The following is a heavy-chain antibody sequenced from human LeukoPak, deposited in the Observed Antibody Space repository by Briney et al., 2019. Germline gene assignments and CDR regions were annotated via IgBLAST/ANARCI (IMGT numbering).Heavy chain of an antibody. Sequence: GGSLRLSCAASGFTFSSYGMHWVRQAPGKGLEWVAVIWYDGSNKYYADSVKGRFTISRDNSKNTLYLQMNSLRAEDTAVYYCARDGGFGELLAVFDHWGQGTLVTVSS. J-gene: IGHJ4*02. CDR2: IWYDGSNK. D-gene: IGHD3-10*01. CDR1: GFTFSSYG. V-gene: IGHV3-33*01. CDR3: ARDGGFGELLAVFDH.